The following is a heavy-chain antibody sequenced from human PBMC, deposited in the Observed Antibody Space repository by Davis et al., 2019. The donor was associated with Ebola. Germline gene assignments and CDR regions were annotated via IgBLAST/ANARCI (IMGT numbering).Heavy chain of an antibody. CDR1: GGTLTSYA. J-gene: IGHJ4*02. Sequence: SVKVSCKAVGGTLTSYAMTWVRQAPGQGLEWMGRIIPIRGIANYAQKFQGRVTITADKSTSTAYMELSSLRSEDTAVYYCAREIGVSGDDYWGQGTLVTVSS. CDR2: IIPIRGIA. V-gene: IGHV1-69*04. CDR3: AREIGVSGDDY. D-gene: IGHD6-13*01.